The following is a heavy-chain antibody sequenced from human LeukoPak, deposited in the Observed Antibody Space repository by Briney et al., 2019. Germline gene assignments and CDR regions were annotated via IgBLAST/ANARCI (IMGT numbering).Heavy chain of an antibody. V-gene: IGHV4-59*01. CDR1: GGSISSYY. D-gene: IGHD2-2*02. J-gene: IGHJ5*02. CDR2: IYYSGST. CDR3: ARAAVVVPAAIVWFDP. Sequence: PSETLSLTWTVSGGSISSYYWSWIRQPPGKGLEWIGYIYYSGSTNYNPSLKSRVTISVDTSKNQFSLKLSSVTAADTAVYYCARAAVVVPAAIVWFDPWGQGTLVTVSS.